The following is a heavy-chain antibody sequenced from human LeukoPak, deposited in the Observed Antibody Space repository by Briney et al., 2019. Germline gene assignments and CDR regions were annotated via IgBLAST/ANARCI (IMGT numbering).Heavy chain of an antibody. CDR3: ARRLASVATAGYWFDP. V-gene: IGHV4-59*01. Sequence: PSETLSLTCTVSGDSISSYYWSWIRQPPGKGLEWIGYIYYSGSTNYSPSLKSRVTISVDTPKNQLSLKLSSVTAADTAVYYCARRLASVATAGYWFDPWGQGTLVTVSS. CDR1: GDSISSYY. J-gene: IGHJ5*02. CDR2: IYYSGST. D-gene: IGHD6-13*01.